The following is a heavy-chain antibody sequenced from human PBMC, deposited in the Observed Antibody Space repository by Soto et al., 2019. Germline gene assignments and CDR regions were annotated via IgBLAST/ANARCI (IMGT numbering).Heavy chain of an antibody. CDR3: AGTYDSSGYYDWYFDL. V-gene: IGHV1-3*01. D-gene: IGHD3-22*01. J-gene: IGHJ2*01. Sequence: QVQLVQSGAEVKKPGASVKVSCKASGYTFTSYAMHWVRQAPGQRLEWMGWINAGNGNTKYSQKFQGRVTITRATSASTAYMELSSLRSEDTAVYYCAGTYDSSGYYDWYFDLWGRGTLVTVSS. CDR1: GYTFTSYA. CDR2: INAGNGNT.